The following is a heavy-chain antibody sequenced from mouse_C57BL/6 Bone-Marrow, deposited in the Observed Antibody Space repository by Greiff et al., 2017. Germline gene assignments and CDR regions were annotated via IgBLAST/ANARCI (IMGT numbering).Heavy chain of an antibody. CDR2: INPSSGYP. Sequence: QVQLTESGAELARPGASVQMSCKASGYTFTSYTMHWVKQRPGQGLEWIGYINPSSGYPKYNQKFKDKATLTADKSSSTAYMQLSSLTSEDSAVYYCARRDYYGSSPDYWGQGTTLTVSS. CDR3: ARRDYYGSSPDY. V-gene: IGHV1-4*01. J-gene: IGHJ2*01. D-gene: IGHD1-1*01. CDR1: GYTFTSYT.